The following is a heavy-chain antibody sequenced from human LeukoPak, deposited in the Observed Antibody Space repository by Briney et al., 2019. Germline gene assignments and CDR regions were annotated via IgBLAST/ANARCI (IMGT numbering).Heavy chain of an antibody. CDR1: GFTFSSYG. CDR3: VKGDFDWLTQNWFDP. Sequence: GGSLRLSCAASGFTFSSYGMHWVRQAPGKGLEWVAAISYDGSNKYYADSVKGRFTISRDNSKNTLYLQMNSLRAEDTAVYYCVKGDFDWLTQNWFDPWGQGTLVTVSS. J-gene: IGHJ5*02. V-gene: IGHV3-30*18. CDR2: ISYDGSNK. D-gene: IGHD3-9*01.